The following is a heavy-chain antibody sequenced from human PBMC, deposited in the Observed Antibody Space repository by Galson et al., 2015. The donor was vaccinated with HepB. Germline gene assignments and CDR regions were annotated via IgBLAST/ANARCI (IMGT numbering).Heavy chain of an antibody. J-gene: IGHJ4*02. Sequence: SLRLSCAASGFTFSSYWMSWVRQAPGKGLEWVANIKQDGSEKYYVDSVKGRFTISRDNAKNSLYLQMNSLRAEDTAVYYCARDRADYDSSGYYYATVDYWGQGTLVTVSS. V-gene: IGHV3-7*03. CDR3: ARDRADYDSSGYYYATVDY. CDR2: IKQDGSEK. CDR1: GFTFSSYW. D-gene: IGHD3-22*01.